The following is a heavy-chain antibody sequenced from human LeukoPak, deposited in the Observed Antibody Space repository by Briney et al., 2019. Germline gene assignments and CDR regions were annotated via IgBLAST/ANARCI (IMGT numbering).Heavy chain of an antibody. CDR3: ARDRTGGELLEGGFDY. Sequence: ASVKVSCKASGYTFTSYGISWVRQAPGQGLEWMGWISAYNGNTNYAQKLQGRVTMTTDTSTSTAYMELRSLRSDDTAVYYCARDRTGGELLEGGFDYWGQGTLVTVSS. CDR1: GYTFTSYG. D-gene: IGHD1-26*01. J-gene: IGHJ4*02. V-gene: IGHV1-18*01. CDR2: ISAYNGNT.